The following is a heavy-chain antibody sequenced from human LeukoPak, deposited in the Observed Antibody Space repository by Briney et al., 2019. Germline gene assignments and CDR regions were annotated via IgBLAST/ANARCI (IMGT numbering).Heavy chain of an antibody. Sequence: PGGSLRLSCAASGFTFSSYAMSWVRQAPGKGLEWVSAISGSGGSTYYADSVKGRFTISRDNSKNTLYLQMSSLRAADTAVYYCAKDPLRLEWLLYEDYWGQGTLVTVSS. CDR1: GFTFSSYA. V-gene: IGHV3-23*01. D-gene: IGHD3-3*01. CDR2: ISGSGGST. J-gene: IGHJ4*02. CDR3: AKDPLRLEWLLYEDY.